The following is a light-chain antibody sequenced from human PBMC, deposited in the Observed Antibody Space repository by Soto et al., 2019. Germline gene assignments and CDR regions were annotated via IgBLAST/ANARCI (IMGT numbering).Light chain of an antibody. CDR1: QTITSN. J-gene: IGKJ4*01. CDR2: GAS. Sequence: EIVMTQSPVTLSLSPGDTATLSCRASQTITSNLACYQQKPGQPPRLLIYGASTRATGIPARFSGSGSGTEFTLTITNLQSEDFAVYYCQQYSSWVTFGGGTQLEI. CDR3: QQYSSWVT. V-gene: IGKV3-15*01.